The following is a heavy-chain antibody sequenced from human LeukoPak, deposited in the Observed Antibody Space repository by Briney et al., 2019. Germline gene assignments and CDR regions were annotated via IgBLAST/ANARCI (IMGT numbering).Heavy chain of an antibody. D-gene: IGHD3-10*01. J-gene: IGHJ5*02. CDR3: AKSRRALAGSYYNWFDP. V-gene: IGHV3-30*02. CDR1: GFTFSSYG. Sequence: PGGSLRLSCAASGFTFSSYGMHWGRQAPGKGLGWGAFIRDGGSNKYYAESVKGRVTISRENSKNSLCMQMNSLRAEDTAVYYCAKSRRALAGSYYNWFDPWGQGTLVTVSS. CDR2: IRDGGSNK.